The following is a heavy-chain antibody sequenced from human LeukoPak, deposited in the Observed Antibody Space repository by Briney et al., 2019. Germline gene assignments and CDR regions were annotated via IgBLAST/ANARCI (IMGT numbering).Heavy chain of an antibody. CDR2: MNPDSGNT. D-gene: IGHD4-17*01. CDR3: AVHLPGDYLDP. V-gene: IGHV1-8*01. CDR1: GYTFTIYD. Sequence: ASVKVSCKASGYTFTIYDINWVRQAAGQGLEWMGWMNPDSGNTDFAQKFQGRVTTTRNTSISTAYMELSSLTSEDTAVYYCAVHLPGDYLDPWGQGTLVTVSS. J-gene: IGHJ5*02.